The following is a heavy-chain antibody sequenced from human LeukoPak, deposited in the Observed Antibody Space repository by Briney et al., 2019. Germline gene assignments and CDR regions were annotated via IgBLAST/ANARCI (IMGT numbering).Heavy chain of an antibody. J-gene: IGHJ4*02. D-gene: IGHD2-15*01. CDR1: GFTFSSYS. CDR3: ARGSPPNPIVVVVAAALVFDY. Sequence: GGSLRLSCAASGFTFSSYSMNWVRQAPGKGLEWVSSISSSSSYIYYADSVKGRFTISRDNAKNSLYLQMNSLRAEDTAVYYCARGSPPNPIVVVVAAALVFDYWGQGTLVTVSS. V-gene: IGHV3-21*01. CDR2: ISSSSSYI.